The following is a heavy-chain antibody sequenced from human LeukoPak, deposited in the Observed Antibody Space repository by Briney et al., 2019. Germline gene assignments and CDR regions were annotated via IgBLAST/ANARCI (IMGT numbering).Heavy chain of an antibody. J-gene: IGHJ4*02. V-gene: IGHV4-59*12. CDR1: GGSISRYY. D-gene: IGHD3-22*01. CDR3: ARGRNYYDSSGYYRYAEFRFDF. CDR2: IYYSGST. Sequence: SETLSLTCTVSGGSISRYYWSWTRQPPGKGLEWIGHIYYSGSTNHNPSLRSRVTISVDTSKNQFSLKLSSVTAADTAVYYCARGRNYYDSSGYYRYAEFRFDFWGQGTLVTVSP.